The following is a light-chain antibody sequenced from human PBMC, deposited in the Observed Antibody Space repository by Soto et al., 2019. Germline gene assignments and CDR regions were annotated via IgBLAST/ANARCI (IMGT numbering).Light chain of an antibody. Sequence: EIVLTQSPGTLSLSPGERATLSCRASQSVNNNYLAWYQQKPGRAPTLLIYGASSRATGIPERFSGSGSGTDFTLTSSRLEPEDFAVYYCHQYGGSVFAFGPGTKVDIK. J-gene: IGKJ3*01. CDR2: GAS. V-gene: IGKV3-20*01. CDR1: QSVNNNY. CDR3: HQYGGSVFA.